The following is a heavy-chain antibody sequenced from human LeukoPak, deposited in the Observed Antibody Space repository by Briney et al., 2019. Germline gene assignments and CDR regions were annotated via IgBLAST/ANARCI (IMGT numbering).Heavy chain of an antibody. CDR3: ARDPGIAVAGSNYYYYGMDV. CDR2: ISAYNGNT. J-gene: IGHJ6*02. CDR1: GYTFTSYG. D-gene: IGHD6-19*01. V-gene: IGHV1-18*01. Sequence: ASVKVSCKASGYTFTSYGISWVRQAPGQGLEWMGWISAYNGNTNYAQKLQGRVTMTTDTSTSTAYMELRSLRSDDTAVYYCARDPGIAVAGSNYYYYGMDVWGQGTTVTVSS.